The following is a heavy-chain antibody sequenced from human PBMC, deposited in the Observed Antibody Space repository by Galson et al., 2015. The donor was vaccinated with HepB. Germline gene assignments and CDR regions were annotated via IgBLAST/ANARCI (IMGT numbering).Heavy chain of an antibody. V-gene: IGHV3-21*06. CDR2: ISTSSDYI. J-gene: IGHJ3*01. Sequence: SLRLSCAASGFTFSSYSLNWVRQAPGKGLEWVSSISTSSDYIYYADSVKGRFTISRDNAKNSLYLQMNSLRAEDTAVYYCARDRVRGYAFRYAFAVWGQGTMISVSS. D-gene: IGHD5-12*01. CDR3: ARDRVRGYAFRYAFAV. CDR1: GFTFSSYS.